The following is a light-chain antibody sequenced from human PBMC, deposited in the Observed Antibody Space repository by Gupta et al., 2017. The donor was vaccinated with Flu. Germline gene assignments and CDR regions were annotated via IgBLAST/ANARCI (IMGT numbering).Light chain of an antibody. CDR1: QSVTSSY. J-gene: IGKJ4*01. Sequence: EIVLTQSPRTLSLSPGERATLSCRASQSVTSSYLAWYQQKPGQGPRLLIYGASSRATGIPDRFSGSGSGTDFSLTISRLEPEDFAVYYCQQYGSSPLTFGGGTKLEIK. V-gene: IGKV3-20*01. CDR2: GAS. CDR3: QQYGSSPLT.